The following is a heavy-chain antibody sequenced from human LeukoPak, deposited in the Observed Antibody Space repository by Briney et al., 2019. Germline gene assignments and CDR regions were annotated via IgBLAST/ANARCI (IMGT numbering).Heavy chain of an antibody. CDR3: ARDQVATFWRGGSPTR. CDR1: GASISSNNYY. D-gene: IGHD5-12*01. Sequence: PSETLSLTCTVSGASISSNNYYWGWVRQPPGKGLEWIGNIYSSGNTYYNASLKSRVTISVDTSKNQFSLRLNSVTAADTAVYYCARDQVATFWRGGSPTRWGQGTLVTVSS. J-gene: IGHJ4*02. CDR2: IYSSGNT. V-gene: IGHV4-39*02.